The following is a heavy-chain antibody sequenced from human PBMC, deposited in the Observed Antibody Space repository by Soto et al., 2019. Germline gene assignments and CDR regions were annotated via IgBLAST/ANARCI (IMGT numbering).Heavy chain of an antibody. CDR2: INHSGST. CDR3: ARGWGNRTVRGPHGY. Sequence: PSETLSLTCAVYGGSFSGYYWSWIRQSPGKGLEWIGEINHSGSTNYNASLKSRVTISVDTSKNQFSLKLSSVTAADMAVHYCARGWGNRTVRGPHGYWGQGTLVTVSS. J-gene: IGHJ4*02. D-gene: IGHD3-10*01. CDR1: GGSFSGYY. V-gene: IGHV4-34*01.